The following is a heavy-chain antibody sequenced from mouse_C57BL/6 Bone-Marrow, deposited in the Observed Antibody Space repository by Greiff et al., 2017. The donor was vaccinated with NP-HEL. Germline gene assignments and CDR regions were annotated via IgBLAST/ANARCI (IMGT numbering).Heavy chain of an antibody. Sequence: DVKLVESGGDLVKPGGSLKLSCAASGFTFSSYGMSWVRQTPDKRLEWVATISSGGSYTYYPDSVKGRFTISRDNAKNNLDLQMSSLKSEDTAMYYCARHYYSNYFDYWGQGTTLTVSS. CDR3: ARHYYSNYFDY. V-gene: IGHV5-6*02. CDR2: ISSGGSYT. J-gene: IGHJ2*01. D-gene: IGHD2-5*01. CDR1: GFTFSSYG.